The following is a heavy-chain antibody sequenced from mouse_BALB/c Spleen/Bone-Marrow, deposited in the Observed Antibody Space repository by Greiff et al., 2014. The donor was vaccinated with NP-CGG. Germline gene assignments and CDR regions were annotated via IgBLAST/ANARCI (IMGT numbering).Heavy chain of an antibody. D-gene: IGHD5-1*01. Sequence: EVQLVESGGGLVQPGGSLRLSCTTSGFTFTDYFMTWVRQPPGKALEWLGFIRNKPNGYTTEYNPSVKGGFTISRDNSQGILYLQMNTLRAEDSAIYYCARDYSGYFDFWGQGTTLTASS. CDR1: GFTFTDYF. V-gene: IGHV7-3*02. CDR2: IRNKPNGYTT. J-gene: IGHJ2*01. CDR3: ARDYSGYFDF.